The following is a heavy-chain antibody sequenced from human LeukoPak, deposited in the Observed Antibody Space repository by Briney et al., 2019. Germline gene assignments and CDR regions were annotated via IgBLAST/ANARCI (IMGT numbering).Heavy chain of an antibody. J-gene: IGHJ3*02. V-gene: IGHV3-23*01. CDR2: ISGSGGST. Sequence: QPGGSLRLSCAASGFTFSNYGMSWVRPAPGKGLEWVSAISGSGGSTYYADSVKGRFPISRDNSKNTLYLQMNSLRAEDTAVYYCAKDCTNGECYALDIWGQGTMVTVSS. CDR3: AKDCTNGECYALDI. D-gene: IGHD2-8*01. CDR1: GFTFSNYG.